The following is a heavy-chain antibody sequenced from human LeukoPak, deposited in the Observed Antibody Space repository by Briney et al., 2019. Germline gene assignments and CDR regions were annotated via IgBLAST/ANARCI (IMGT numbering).Heavy chain of an antibody. Sequence: TGGSLRLSCAVSGFIFSNHWMIWVRQAPGKGLEWVATVSPDGAEERYVDSVEGRFTISRDNGKNLLFLQMRSLSVDDTAMYYCVRDDRGLAMGSRDHGAQGTLVTVSS. CDR3: VRDDRGLAMGSRDH. D-gene: IGHD6-19*01. J-gene: IGHJ4*02. CDR1: GFIFSNHW. CDR2: VSPDGAEE. V-gene: IGHV3-7*03.